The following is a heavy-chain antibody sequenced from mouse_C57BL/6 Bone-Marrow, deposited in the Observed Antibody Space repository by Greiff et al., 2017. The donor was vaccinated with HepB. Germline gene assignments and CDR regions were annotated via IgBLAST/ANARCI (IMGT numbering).Heavy chain of an antibody. CDR1: GYSITSGYY. D-gene: IGHD5-1*01. V-gene: IGHV3-6*01. CDR2: ISYDGSN. J-gene: IGHJ4*01. CDR3: ARYLRGGAMDY. Sequence: DVQLQESGPGLVKPSQSLSLTCSVTGYSITSGYYWNWIRQFPGNKLEWMGYISYDGSNNYNPSLKNRISITRDTSKNQFFLKLNSVTTEDTATYYFARYLRGGAMDYWGQGTSVTVSS.